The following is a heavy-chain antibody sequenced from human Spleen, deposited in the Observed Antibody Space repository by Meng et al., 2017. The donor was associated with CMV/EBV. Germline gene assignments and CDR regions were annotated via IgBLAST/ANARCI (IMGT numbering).Heavy chain of an antibody. D-gene: IGHD6-6*01. J-gene: IGHJ6*02. V-gene: IGHV3-48*04. Sequence: GESLKISCAASGFTFSSYSMNWVRQAPGKGLEWVSYISSSSSTIYYADSVKGRFTISRDNAKNSLYLQMNSLRAEDTAVYYCARDSPTYSSPSGEQGIYYYYGMDVWGQGTTVTVSS. CDR1: GFTFSSYS. CDR2: ISSSSSTI. CDR3: ARDSPTYSSPSGEQGIYYYYGMDV.